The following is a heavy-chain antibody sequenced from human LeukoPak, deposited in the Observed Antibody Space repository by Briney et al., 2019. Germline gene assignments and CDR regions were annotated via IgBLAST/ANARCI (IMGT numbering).Heavy chain of an antibody. Sequence: TGGSLRLSCAASGFIFPDFFMTWIRQAPGKGLEWVSYISGSGSSIYYADSVRGRFTISRDNAKNSLYLQMNSLRAEDTAVYYCARDWYDFWSGYYSPFDYWGQGTLVTVSS. CDR2: ISGSGSSI. J-gene: IGHJ4*02. CDR3: ARDWYDFWSGYYSPFDY. CDR1: GFIFPDFF. D-gene: IGHD3-3*01. V-gene: IGHV3-11*04.